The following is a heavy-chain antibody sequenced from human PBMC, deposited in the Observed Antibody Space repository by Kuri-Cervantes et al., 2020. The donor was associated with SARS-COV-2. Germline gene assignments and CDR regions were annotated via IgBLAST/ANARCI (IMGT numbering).Heavy chain of an antibody. Sequence: GEPLKISCAASGFTVSSNYMSWVRQAPGKGLEWVSYISSSSNTIYYADSVKGRSTISRDNAKNSLYLQMNSLRAEDTAVYYCARGFSGYSYGDAFDIWGQGTMVTVSS. CDR3: ARGFSGYSYGDAFDI. CDR2: ISSSSNTI. D-gene: IGHD5-18*01. J-gene: IGHJ3*02. CDR1: GFTVSSNY. V-gene: IGHV3-48*01.